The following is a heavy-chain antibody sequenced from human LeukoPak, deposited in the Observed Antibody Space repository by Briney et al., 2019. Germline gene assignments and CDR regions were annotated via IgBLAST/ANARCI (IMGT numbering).Heavy chain of an antibody. Sequence: GASVKVSCKASGYTFTSYAMNWVRQAPGQGLEWMRWINTNTGNPTYAQGFTGRFVFSLDTSVSTAYLQISSLKAEDTAVYYCARIWFPGYYDSSGYLGAFDIWGQGTMVTVSS. V-gene: IGHV7-4-1*02. D-gene: IGHD3-22*01. CDR3: ARIWFPGYYDSSGYLGAFDI. CDR2: INTNTGNP. J-gene: IGHJ3*02. CDR1: GYTFTSYA.